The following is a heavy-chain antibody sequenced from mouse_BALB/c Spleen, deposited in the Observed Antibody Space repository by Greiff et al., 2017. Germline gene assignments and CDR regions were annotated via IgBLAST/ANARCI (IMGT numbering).Heavy chain of an antibody. Sequence: EVQLQESGPGLVKPSQSLSLTCTVTGYSITSDYAWNWIRQFPGNKLEWMGYISYSGSTSYNPSLKSRISITRDTSKNQFFLQLNSVTTEDTATYYCARAYYGCAMDYWGQGTSVTVSS. V-gene: IGHV3-2*02. D-gene: IGHD2-9*01. CDR2: ISYSGST. CDR3: ARAYYGCAMDY. CDR1: GYSITSDYA. J-gene: IGHJ4*01.